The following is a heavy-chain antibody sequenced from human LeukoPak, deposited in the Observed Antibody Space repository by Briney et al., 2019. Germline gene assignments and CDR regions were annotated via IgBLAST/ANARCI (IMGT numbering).Heavy chain of an antibody. V-gene: IGHV4-61*02. J-gene: IGHJ4*02. D-gene: IGHD3-22*01. CDR1: GDSINSGPYY. Sequence: PSQTLSLTCTVSGDSINSGPYYWSWIRQPAGKGLEWIGRIYSGGRTNYNPSLKSRVTISVDTSKNQFSLKLSSVTAADTAVYYCAREGSIYYSDSSGYIGYWGQGTLVTVSS. CDR3: AREGSIYYSDSSGYIGY. CDR2: IYSGGRT.